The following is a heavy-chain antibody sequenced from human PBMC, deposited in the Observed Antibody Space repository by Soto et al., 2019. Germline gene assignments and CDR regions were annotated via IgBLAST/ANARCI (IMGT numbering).Heavy chain of an antibody. J-gene: IGHJ6*02. CDR1: GYSFTSYW. V-gene: IGHV5-51*01. Sequence: PGESLKISCKGSGYSFTSYWIGWVRQMPGKGLEWMGIIYPADSDTRYSPSVQGQVTISADKSISTAYLQWTSLKASDTAMYYCATSDPGYYYGMDVWGQGTTVTVSS. CDR3: ATSDPGYYYGMDV. CDR2: IYPADSDT.